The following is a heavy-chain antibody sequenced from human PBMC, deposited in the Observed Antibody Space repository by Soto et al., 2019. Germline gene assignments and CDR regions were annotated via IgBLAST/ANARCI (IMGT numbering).Heavy chain of an antibody. CDR2: ISYDGSNK. D-gene: IGHD3-3*01. J-gene: IGHJ6*02. CDR3: AKIGNSDFWRSSGMDV. CDR1: GFTFSSYG. V-gene: IGHV3-30*18. Sequence: QVQLVESGGGVVQPGRSLRLSCAASGFTFSSYGMHWVRQAPGKGLEWVAVISYDGSNKYYADSVKGRFTISRDNSKNPLYPQMNSLRAEDPVVYYWAKIGNSDFWRSSGMDVWGQGTTVPVSS.